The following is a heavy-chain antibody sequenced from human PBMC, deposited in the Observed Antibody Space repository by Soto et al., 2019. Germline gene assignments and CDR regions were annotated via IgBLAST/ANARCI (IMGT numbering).Heavy chain of an antibody. CDR3: TIGGSQSANWFDP. CDR2: IIPMSGRP. Sequence: QVQLVQSGAEVKTPGSSVKVSCKASGGTFNSYSIDWVRQAPGQGFEWMGGIIPMSGRPNYAQRFQGRVTLSADKSTNTVYMEVNSLKHEDTAVYYCTIGGSQSANWFDPWGQGTLVTVSS. V-gene: IGHV1-69*06. D-gene: IGHD6-19*01. CDR1: GGTFNSYS. J-gene: IGHJ5*02.